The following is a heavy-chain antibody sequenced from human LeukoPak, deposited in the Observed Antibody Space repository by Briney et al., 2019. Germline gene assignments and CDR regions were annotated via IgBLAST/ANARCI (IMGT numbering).Heavy chain of an antibody. CDR3: ASSWYYFDY. CDR1: DGSFSGYY. CDR2: INQSGST. D-gene: IGHD6-13*01. V-gene: IGHV4-34*01. J-gene: IGHJ4*02. Sequence: PSETLSLTCAVFDGSFSGYYWSWIRQPPGKGLEWIGEINQSGSTNYNPSLKSRVTISIDTSKNQLSLKLTSVTAADTAVYYCASSWYYFDYWGQGTLVTVSS.